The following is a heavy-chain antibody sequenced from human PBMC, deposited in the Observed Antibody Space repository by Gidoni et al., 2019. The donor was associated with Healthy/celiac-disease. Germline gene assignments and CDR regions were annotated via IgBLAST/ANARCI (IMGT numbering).Heavy chain of an antibody. V-gene: IGHV4-59*08. CDR1: GGSISSYS. CDR3: ARVINPHYYDSSGYLPGFDP. Sequence: QVQLQESGPGLVKPSETLSLTCTVSGGSISSYSWSWIRQPPGKGLEWIGYIYYSGSTNYNPSLKSRVTISVDTSKNQFSLKLSSVTAADTAVYYCARVINPHYYDSSGYLPGFDPWGQGTLVTVSS. CDR2: IYYSGST. J-gene: IGHJ5*02. D-gene: IGHD3-22*01.